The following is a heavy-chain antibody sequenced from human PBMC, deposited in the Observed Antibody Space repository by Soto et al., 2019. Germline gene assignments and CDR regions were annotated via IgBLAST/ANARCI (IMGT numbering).Heavy chain of an antibody. Sequence: EVQLVESGGGLVKDGGSLRLSCAVSGITFSNAWMAWVRQAPGKGLEWVGRIQKKADGGATEYAASVKGRLSISRDDSKNTLYLQMDSLKTEESAVYYCTIMGLGTFQYWGQGTLLTVSS. D-gene: IGHD1-26*01. CDR1: GITFSNAW. CDR2: IQKKADGGAT. J-gene: IGHJ4*02. CDR3: TIMGLGTFQY. V-gene: IGHV3-15*01.